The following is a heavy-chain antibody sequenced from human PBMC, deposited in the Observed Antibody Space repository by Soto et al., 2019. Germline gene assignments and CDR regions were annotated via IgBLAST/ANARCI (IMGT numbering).Heavy chain of an antibody. CDR1: GFTFSSYA. CDR2: ISYDGSNK. V-gene: IGHV3-30-3*01. Sequence: GGSLRLSCAASGFTFSSYAMHWVRQAPGKGLEWVAVISYDGSNKYYADSVKGRFTISRDNSKNTLYLQMNSLRAEDTAVYYCARAPPPAYYYYYCMDVWGKGTTVTVSS. J-gene: IGHJ6*03. CDR3: ARAPPPAYYYYYCMDV.